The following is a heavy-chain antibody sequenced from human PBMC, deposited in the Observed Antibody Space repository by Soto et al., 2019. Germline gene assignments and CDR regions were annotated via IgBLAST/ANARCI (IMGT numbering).Heavy chain of an antibody. CDR3: ARNGGGGAGDV. CDR2: IWYDGSNK. D-gene: IGHD3-16*01. Sequence: QVQLVESGGGVVQPGRSLRLSCAASGFTFSSYAMHWVRQAPGKGLEWVAVIWYDGSNKYYEDSVKGRFTISRDNSKNPLYRQMNGLRAEDRAVYYWARNGGGGAGDVWGQGTTVTVSS. CDR1: GFTFSSYA. J-gene: IGHJ6*02. V-gene: IGHV3-33*01.